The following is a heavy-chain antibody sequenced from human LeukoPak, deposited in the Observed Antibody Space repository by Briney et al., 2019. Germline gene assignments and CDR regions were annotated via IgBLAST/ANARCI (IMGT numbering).Heavy chain of an antibody. D-gene: IGHD3-22*01. J-gene: IGHJ4*02. Sequence: SETLSLTCTVSGGFIASYFWSWIRQPAGKGLEWIGRIYTSGGSDYNPSPKSRVTMSLDTSKNQFYLKMTSVTAADTAVYYCARGPSGYYYGWGQGILVTVSS. V-gene: IGHV4-4*07. CDR1: GGFIASYF. CDR2: IYTSGGS. CDR3: ARGPSGYYYG.